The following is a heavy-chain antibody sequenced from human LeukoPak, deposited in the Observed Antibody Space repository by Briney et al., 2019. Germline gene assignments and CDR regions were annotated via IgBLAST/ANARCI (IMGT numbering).Heavy chain of an antibody. CDR1: GFTFSSYA. Sequence: GGSLRLSCAASGFTFSSYAMSWVRQAPGKGLEWVSAISGSGGSTYYADSVKGRFTISRDNSKNTLYLQMNSLRAEDTAVYYCAKVVTYYYDSSGYHFDYWGQGTLVTVSS. CDR3: AKVVTYYYDSSGYHFDY. D-gene: IGHD3-22*01. CDR2: ISGSGGST. V-gene: IGHV3-23*01. J-gene: IGHJ4*02.